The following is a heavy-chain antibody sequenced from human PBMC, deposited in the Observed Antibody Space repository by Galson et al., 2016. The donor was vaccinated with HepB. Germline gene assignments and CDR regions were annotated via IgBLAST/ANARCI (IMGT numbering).Heavy chain of an antibody. CDR1: GFTFNSYG. CDR3: ARDRYGDYLDY. J-gene: IGHJ4*02. V-gene: IGHV3-33*01. D-gene: IGHD4-17*01. CDR2: IWYDRNNK. Sequence: SLRLSCAASGFTFNSYGMHWVRQAPGKGLEWVATIWYDRNNKYYADSVKGRFTISRDISKNTLYLQMNSLRAEDTAVYYCARDRYGDYLDYWGQGTLVTVSS.